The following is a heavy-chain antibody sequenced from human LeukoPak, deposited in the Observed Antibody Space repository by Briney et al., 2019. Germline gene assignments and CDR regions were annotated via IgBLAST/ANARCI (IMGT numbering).Heavy chain of an antibody. CDR2: IKPDGSEK. D-gene: IGHD5-24*01. CDR3: ASIRPGKLPLEY. J-gene: IGHJ4*02. V-gene: IGHV3-7*02. CDR1: GFTVSSNY. Sequence: QSGGSLRLSCAASGFTVSSNYMSWVRQAPGKGLEWVGNIKPDGSEKYYVDSVKGRFTISRDNAENSLFLQVNSLRAEDTAVYFCASIRPGKLPLEYWGQGTLVTVSS.